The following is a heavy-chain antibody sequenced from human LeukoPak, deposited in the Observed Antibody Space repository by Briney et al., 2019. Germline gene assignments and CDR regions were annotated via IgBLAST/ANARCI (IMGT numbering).Heavy chain of an antibody. D-gene: IGHD2-15*01. CDR3: ARLSGGSP. Sequence: GESLKISCQASGYSFASSWIGWVRQMPGKGLEWMGTIFPAVSNTRYSPSFQGQVTISVDKSNNTAYLQWSSLKASDTAIYYCARLSGGSPWGQGTLVTVSS. CDR1: GYSFASSW. CDR2: IFPAVSNT. J-gene: IGHJ5*02. V-gene: IGHV5-51*01.